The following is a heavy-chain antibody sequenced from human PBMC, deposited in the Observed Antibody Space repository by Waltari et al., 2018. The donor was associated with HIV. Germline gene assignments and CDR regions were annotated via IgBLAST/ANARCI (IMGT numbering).Heavy chain of an antibody. Sequence: EVQLVESGGGLVQPGGSLRLSCAASGFTFSSYSMNWVRQAPGKGLEWVSYISSSSSSIYYADSVKGRFSISRDNAKNSLYLQMNTLRADDTAVYYCARDGLDYYDSSGDDGFDIWGQGTMVTVSS. J-gene: IGHJ3*02. V-gene: IGHV3-48*01. D-gene: IGHD3-22*01. CDR3: ARDGLDYYDSSGDDGFDI. CDR2: ISSSSSSI. CDR1: GFTFSSYS.